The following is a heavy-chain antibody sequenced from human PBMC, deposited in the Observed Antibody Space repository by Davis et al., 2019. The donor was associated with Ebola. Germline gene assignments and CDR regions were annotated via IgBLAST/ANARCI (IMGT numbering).Heavy chain of an antibody. CDR3: TRSSWYAPSH. Sequence: GGSLRLSCTASGFTFGAYAMSWVRQAPGKGLEWVGFIRSKAYGGTTEYAASVKGRFTISRDDSKSIAYLQMNSLKTEDTAVYYCTRSSWYAPSHWGQGTLVTVSS. CDR1: GFTFGAYA. V-gene: IGHV3-49*04. CDR2: IRSKAYGGTT. J-gene: IGHJ4*02. D-gene: IGHD6-13*01.